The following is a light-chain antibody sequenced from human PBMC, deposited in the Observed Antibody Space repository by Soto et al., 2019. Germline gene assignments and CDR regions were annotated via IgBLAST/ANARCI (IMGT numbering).Light chain of an antibody. CDR1: SSDIGSDKL. CDR3: CSYAGSTTWV. V-gene: IGLV2-23*01. CDR2: EAF. J-gene: IGLJ3*02. Sequence: QSALTQPASVSGSPGQSITISCTGTSSDIGSDKLVSWYQQHPGRAPKIIIYEAFKRPSGVSNRFSGSRSGSTASLTISGLRGEDEADYYCCSYAGSTTWVFGGGTKLTVL.